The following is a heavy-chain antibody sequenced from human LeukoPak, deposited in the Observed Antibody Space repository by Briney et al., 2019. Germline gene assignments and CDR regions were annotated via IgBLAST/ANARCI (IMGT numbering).Heavy chain of an antibody. D-gene: IGHD5-12*01. CDR1: GGTFSSYA. Sequence: ASVKVSCKASGGTFSSYAISWVRQAPGQGLEWMGRIIPILGIANYAQKFQGRVTITADKSTSTAYMELSSLRSEDTAVYYCARMRVGWLPLDYWGQGTLVAVSS. CDR2: IIPILGIA. V-gene: IGHV1-69*04. J-gene: IGHJ4*02. CDR3: ARMRVGWLPLDY.